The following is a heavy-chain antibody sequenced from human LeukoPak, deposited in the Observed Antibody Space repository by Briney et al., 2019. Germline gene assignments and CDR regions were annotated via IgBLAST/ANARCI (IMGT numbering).Heavy chain of an antibody. V-gene: IGHV3-15*01. J-gene: IGHJ4*02. D-gene: IGHD3-3*01. CDR3: TTRIWSGSLHDY. CDR2: IKSKTDGGTT. Sequence: GGSLRLSCAASGFTFSNAWMSWVRQAPGKGLEWVGRIKSKTDGGTTDYAAPVKGRFTISRDDSKNTLYRQVNSLKTEDTAVYYCTTRIWSGSLHDYWGQGTLVTVSS. CDR1: GFTFSNAW.